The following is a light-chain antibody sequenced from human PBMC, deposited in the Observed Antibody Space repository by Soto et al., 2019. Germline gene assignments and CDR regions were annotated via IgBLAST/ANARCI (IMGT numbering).Light chain of an antibody. CDR2: AAS. V-gene: IGKV1-39*01. CDR3: QQSYSTLSIT. CDR1: QSISSY. J-gene: IGKJ5*01. Sequence: DIQMTQSPSSVSASVGDRVTITSRASQSISSYLNWYQQKPGKAPKLLIYAASSLQSGVPSRFSGSGSGTDFTLTISSLQPEDFATYYCQQSYSTLSITFGQGTRLEIK.